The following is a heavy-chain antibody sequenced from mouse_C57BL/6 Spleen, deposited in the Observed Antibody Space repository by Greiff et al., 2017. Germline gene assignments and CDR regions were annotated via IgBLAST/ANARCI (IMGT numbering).Heavy chain of an antibody. CDR3: ARLGYYDYDEDY. Sequence: QVQLKQSGPELVKPGASVKISCKASGYSFTSYYIHWVKQRPGQGLEWIGWIYPGSGNTKYNEKFKGKATLTADTSSSTAYMQLSSLTSEDSAVYYCARLGYYDYDEDYWGQGTTLTVSS. J-gene: IGHJ2*01. CDR1: GYSFTSYY. CDR2: IYPGSGNT. D-gene: IGHD2-4*01. V-gene: IGHV1-66*01.